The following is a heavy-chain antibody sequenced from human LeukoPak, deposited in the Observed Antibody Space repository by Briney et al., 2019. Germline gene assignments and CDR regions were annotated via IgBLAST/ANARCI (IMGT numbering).Heavy chain of an antibody. CDR2: ISDSGNAA. V-gene: IGHV3-23*01. D-gene: IGHD2-8*02. J-gene: IGHJ4*02. CDR3: ARIPPRSGGSEPTNHIDY. CDR1: GFTFSNYA. Sequence: PGGSLRLSCEASGFTFSNYAMSWVRQAPGKGLEWVSAISDSGNAAYSADSVQGRLTISRDNPKNAVFLQMNSVRVADTAVYYCARIPPRSGGSEPTNHIDYWGRGTLVTVSS.